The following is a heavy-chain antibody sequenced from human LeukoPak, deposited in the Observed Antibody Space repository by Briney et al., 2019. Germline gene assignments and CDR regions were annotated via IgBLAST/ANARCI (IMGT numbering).Heavy chain of an antibody. CDR1: GFTFSSYS. Sequence: PGRSLRLSCAASGFTFSSYSMSWVRQAPGKGLEWVSLISGSGGRTYYADSVEGRFTISRDNSKNTLYLQMNSLRAEDTAVFYCAKEPRHCGADCFSLFDYWGQGTPVTVSS. CDR2: ISGSGGRT. CDR3: AKEPRHCGADCFSLFDY. J-gene: IGHJ4*02. D-gene: IGHD2-21*02. V-gene: IGHV3-23*01.